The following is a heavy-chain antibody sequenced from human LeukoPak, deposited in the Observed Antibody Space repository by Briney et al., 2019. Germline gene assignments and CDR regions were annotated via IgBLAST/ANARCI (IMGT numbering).Heavy chain of an antibody. D-gene: IGHD1-26*01. CDR2: IHHSGST. Sequence: SETLSLTCSVSGYSISSGYYWGWIRQPPGKGLEWIGSIHHSGSTYYNPSLKSRVTISVDTSNNQFSLKLSSVTAADAALYYCARVRYSGNYYYFDYWGQGTLVTVSS. V-gene: IGHV4-38-2*02. CDR3: ARVRYSGNYYYFDY. J-gene: IGHJ4*02. CDR1: GYSISSGYY.